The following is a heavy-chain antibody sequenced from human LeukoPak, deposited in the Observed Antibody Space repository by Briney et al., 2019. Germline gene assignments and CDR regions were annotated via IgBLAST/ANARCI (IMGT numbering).Heavy chain of an antibody. CDR1: GGTFSSYA. D-gene: IGHD5-18*01. J-gene: IGHJ3*02. Sequence: ASVKVSCKASGGTFSSYAISWVRQAPGQGLEWMGWMNPNSGNTGYAQKFQGRVTMTRNTFISTAYMELSSLRSEDTAVYYCARILRYAYGAFDIWGQGTMVTVSS. CDR2: MNPNSGNT. V-gene: IGHV1-8*02. CDR3: ARILRYAYGAFDI.